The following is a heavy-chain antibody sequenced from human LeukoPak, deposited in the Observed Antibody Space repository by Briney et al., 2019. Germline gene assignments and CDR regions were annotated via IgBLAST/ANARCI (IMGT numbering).Heavy chain of an antibody. CDR2: ITYNSGTI. CDR3: ASGAVAGTRSIKIDY. Sequence: GGSLRLSCAASGFTFRSYAMQWVRQAPGKGLEWVSYITYNSGTIYYADSVKGRFTISRDNAKNSLYLQMNSLRVEDTAVYYCASGAVAGTRSIKIDYWGQGTLVTVSS. J-gene: IGHJ4*02. D-gene: IGHD6-19*01. CDR1: GFTFRSYA. V-gene: IGHV3-48*04.